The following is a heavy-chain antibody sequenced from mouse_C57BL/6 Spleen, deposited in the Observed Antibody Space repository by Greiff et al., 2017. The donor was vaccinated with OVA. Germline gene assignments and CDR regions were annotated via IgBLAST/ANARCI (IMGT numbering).Heavy chain of an antibody. V-gene: IGHV2-2*01. CDR1: GFSLTSYG. J-gene: IGHJ1*03. CDR2: IWSGGST. CDR3: ARGNYGSSYGYFDV. Sequence: VKLVESGPGLVQPSQSLSITCTVSGFSLTSYGVHWVRQSPGKGLEWLGVIWSGGSTDYNAAFISRLSISKDNSKSQVFFKMNSLQADDTAIYYCARGNYGSSYGYFDVWGTGTTVTVSS. D-gene: IGHD1-1*01.